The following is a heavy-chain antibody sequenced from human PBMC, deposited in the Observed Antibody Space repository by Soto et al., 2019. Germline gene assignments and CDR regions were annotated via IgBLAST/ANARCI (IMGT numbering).Heavy chain of an antibody. D-gene: IGHD1-26*01. V-gene: IGHV5-51*01. CDR3: PCHGFGGPATIKSCMDV. CDR1: GYTFSNFW. J-gene: IGHJ6*02. CDR2: IYPGDHET. Sequence: PGESLKISCQSSGYTFSNFWIGWVRQLPGKGLEWMGIIYPGDHETRYSPSFHGKVTISADRSINTAYLQWSSLQSSDTAIYYCPCHGFGGPATIKSCMDVWGQVPTVTVSS.